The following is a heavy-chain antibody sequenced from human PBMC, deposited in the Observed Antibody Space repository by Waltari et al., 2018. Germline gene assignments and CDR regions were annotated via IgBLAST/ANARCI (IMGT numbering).Heavy chain of an antibody. D-gene: IGHD6-19*01. CDR1: GFTFGDSR. CDR3: ARDSSGWLFDY. CDR2: ISSGTNYI. V-gene: IGHV3-21*06. J-gene: IGHJ4*02. Sequence: EVQLVESGGGLVKPGGSLRLSCAASGFTFGDSRMNWVRQAPGKWLEWLASISSGTNYIYYADSLRGRFTISRDNAKNSLYLEMNSLRAEDTAVYYCARDSSGWLFDYWGQGTLVTVSS.